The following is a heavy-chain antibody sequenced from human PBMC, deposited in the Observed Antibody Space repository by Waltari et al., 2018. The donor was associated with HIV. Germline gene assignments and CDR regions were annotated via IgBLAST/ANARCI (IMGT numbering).Heavy chain of an antibody. CDR3: ARGMEAGIGEAPGADY. J-gene: IGHJ4*02. CDR1: GSTFTGYY. D-gene: IGHD6-19*01. Sequence: QVQLVQSGAEVKKPGASVKVSCKASGSTFTGYYMHWVRQAPGQGLEWMGWINPNSGGTNYAQKFQGSVTMTRDTSINTAYMELSRLRSDDTAVYYCARGMEAGIGEAPGADYWGQGTLVTVSS. V-gene: IGHV1-2*02. CDR2: INPNSGGT.